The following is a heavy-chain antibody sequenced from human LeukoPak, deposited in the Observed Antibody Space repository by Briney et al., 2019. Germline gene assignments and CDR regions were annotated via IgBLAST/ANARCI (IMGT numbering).Heavy chain of an antibody. V-gene: IGHV1-2*02. D-gene: IGHD6-6*01. CDR1: GYTFTNYY. CDR3: ARIVSSSSGNDF. CDR2: ILPKSGAT. J-gene: IGHJ4*02. Sequence: ASVKVSCKTSGYTFTNYYMHWVRQAPGQGLVWMGWILPKSGATNYAQKFQGRVTMTSDTSTMTAHMELNRLKFDDTAVYYCARIVSSSSGNDFWGQGTLVTVSS.